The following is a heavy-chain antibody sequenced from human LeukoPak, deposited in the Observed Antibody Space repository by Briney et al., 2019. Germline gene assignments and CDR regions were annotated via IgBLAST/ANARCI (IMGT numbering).Heavy chain of an antibody. Sequence: SVNVSFKASGGTFNSYAIRWVRQAPGQGLEWMGRIIPILGIANYAQKFQGRVTITADKSTSTAYMELSSLRSEDTAVYYCARLDWFDPWGQGTLVTVSS. CDR3: ARLDWFDP. CDR1: GGTFNSYA. J-gene: IGHJ5*02. CDR2: IIPILGIA. V-gene: IGHV1-69*04.